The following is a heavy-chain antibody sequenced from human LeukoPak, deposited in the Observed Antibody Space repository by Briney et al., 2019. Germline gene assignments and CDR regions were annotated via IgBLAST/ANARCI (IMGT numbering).Heavy chain of an antibody. CDR1: GYTFTGYY. CDR2: INPNSGGT. V-gene: IGHV1-2*02. D-gene: IGHD3-10*01. CDR3: ARFKYYYGSGIDY. J-gene: IGHJ4*02. Sequence: ASVKVSCKASGYTFTGYYMHWVRQAPGQGLEWMGWINPNSGGTNYAQKFQGRVTMTRDTSISTAYMELSRLRSDDTAVYYCARFKYYYGSGIDYWGQGTLSPSPQ.